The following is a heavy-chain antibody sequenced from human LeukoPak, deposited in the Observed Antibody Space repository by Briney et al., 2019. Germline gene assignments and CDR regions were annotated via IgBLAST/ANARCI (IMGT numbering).Heavy chain of an antibody. CDR2: IYSAGGT. D-gene: IGHD6-6*01. CDR3: AVYSTSWGTFDP. V-gene: IGHV3-53*01. Sequence: GGSLRLSCAASGLTVTNNFMSWIRQAPGKGLEWVSVIYSAGGTYYADSVKGRFIISRDNSMNTLSLQMSSLRVEDTAVYYCAVYSTSWGTFDPWAREPWSPSPQ. CDR1: GLTVTNNF. J-gene: IGHJ5*02.